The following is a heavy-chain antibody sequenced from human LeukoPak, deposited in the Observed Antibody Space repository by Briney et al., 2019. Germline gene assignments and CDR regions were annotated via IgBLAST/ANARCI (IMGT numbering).Heavy chain of an antibody. CDR2: INQAGSEE. Sequence: GGSLRLSCAASGFTFSNYWMSWVRQAPGKGLEWVANINQAGSEEYYVDSVEGRCTITRDNAKNSLYLQLNIMRPEAAAVYYCAIASGGGGGLDYWGQGTLVTVSS. D-gene: IGHD3-10*01. CDR3: AIASGGGGGLDY. CDR1: GFTFSNYW. V-gene: IGHV3-7*03. J-gene: IGHJ4*02.